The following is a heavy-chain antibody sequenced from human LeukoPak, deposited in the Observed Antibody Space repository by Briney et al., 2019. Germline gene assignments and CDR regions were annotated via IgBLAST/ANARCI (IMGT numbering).Heavy chain of an antibody. J-gene: IGHJ6*03. CDR2: VYYTGAT. D-gene: IGHD2/OR15-2a*01. CDR3: AREWSTTPPYFYYLDV. V-gene: IGHV4-39*07. CDR1: GVSISSSSLY. Sequence: PSETLSPTCSVSGVSISSSSLYWGWIRQTPGKGLEWIGTVYYTGATYYNPSLESRVTIAVDTSKEQFYLRLSSLTAEDTAVYYCAREWSTTPPYFYYLDVWGKGTSVTVSS.